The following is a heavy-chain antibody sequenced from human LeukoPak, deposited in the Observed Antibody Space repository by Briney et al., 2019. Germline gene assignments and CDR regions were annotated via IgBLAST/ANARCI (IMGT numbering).Heavy chain of an antibody. V-gene: IGHV3-7*01. CDR3: ATRYCTITACRASSYHCMDN. CDR2: IKQDGSEA. Sequence: GSLRLSCAASGFTFSSYWMTWVRQAPGKGLEWVANIKQDGSEAYYVDSVKGRFTVSRDNAKNSLYLQLNSLGAEDTAVYYCATRYCTITACRASSYHCMDNWGKGTSVTVSS. D-gene: IGHD2-8*01. CDR1: GFTFSSYW. J-gene: IGHJ6*03.